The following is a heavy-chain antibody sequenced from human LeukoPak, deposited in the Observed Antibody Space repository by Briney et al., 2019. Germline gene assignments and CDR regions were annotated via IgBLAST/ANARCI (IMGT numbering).Heavy chain of an antibody. Sequence: PSETLSLTCTVSGASISSGNYYWSWIRQPAGKGLEWIGRIWTSGRTEYNPSLKSRLTISVDTSKNQFSLRLSSVTAADTAVYYCARAMSIAARLQTIFDYWGQGTLVTVSS. V-gene: IGHV4-61*02. D-gene: IGHD6-6*01. CDR1: GASISSGNYY. CDR2: IWTSGRT. J-gene: IGHJ4*02. CDR3: ARAMSIAARLQTIFDY.